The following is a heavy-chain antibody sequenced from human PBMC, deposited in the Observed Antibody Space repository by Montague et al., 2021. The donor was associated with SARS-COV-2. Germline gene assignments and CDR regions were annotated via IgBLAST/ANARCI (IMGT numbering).Heavy chain of an antibody. V-gene: IGHV4-34*01. Sequence: SETLSLTCAVYGGSLSGFYWTWIRQAPGKGLEWVGEITHGGSTSYSPALKSRVSISIDTSSSQFSLYLTSVTAADAAVYYCARDQTVLEWIWYGMDVWGPGTTVTVSS. D-gene: IGHD3-3*01. J-gene: IGHJ6*02. CDR1: GGSLSGFY. CDR2: ITHGGST. CDR3: ARDQTVLEWIWYGMDV.